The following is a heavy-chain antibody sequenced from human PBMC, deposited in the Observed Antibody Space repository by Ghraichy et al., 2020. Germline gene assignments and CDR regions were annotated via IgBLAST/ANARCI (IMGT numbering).Heavy chain of an antibody. CDR3: ARGPRESAGY. CDR1: GYSISSGYY. CDR2: IYHSGST. V-gene: IGHV4-38-2*01. D-gene: IGHD3-10*01. J-gene: IGHJ4*02. Sequence: SETLSFTCAVSGYSISSGYYRGWIRQPPGKGLDWIGSIYHSGSTYYNPSLKSRVTISVDTSKNQFSLKLSSVTAADTAVYYCARGPRESAGYWGQGTLVTVSS.